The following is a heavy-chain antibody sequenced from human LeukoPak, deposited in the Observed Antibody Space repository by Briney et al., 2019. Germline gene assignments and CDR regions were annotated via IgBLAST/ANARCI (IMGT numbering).Heavy chain of an antibody. CDR3: ARDILATSIAAPYY. CDR1: GGPISSYY. Sequence: SETLSLTCTVSGGPISSYYWSWIRQPPGKGLEWIGSIFYSGRTYYNPSLKSRVTMSVDTSKNQFSLRLSSVNAADTAVYYCARDILATSIAAPYYWGQGTLVTVSS. J-gene: IGHJ4*02. V-gene: IGHV4-39*07. CDR2: IFYSGRT. D-gene: IGHD6-13*01.